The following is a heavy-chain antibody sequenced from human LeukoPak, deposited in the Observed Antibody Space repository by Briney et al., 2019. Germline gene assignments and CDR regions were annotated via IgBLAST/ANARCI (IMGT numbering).Heavy chain of an antibody. Sequence: SETLSLTCTVSGGSISSYYWSWIRQPAGKGLEWIGRIYTSGSTNYNPSLKSRVTMSVDTSKNQFSLKLNSVTAADTAVYYCARETSGWSVYDWFDPWGQGTLVTVSS. CDR1: GGSISSYY. J-gene: IGHJ5*02. CDR2: IYTSGST. D-gene: IGHD6-19*01. CDR3: ARETSGWSVYDWFDP. V-gene: IGHV4-4*07.